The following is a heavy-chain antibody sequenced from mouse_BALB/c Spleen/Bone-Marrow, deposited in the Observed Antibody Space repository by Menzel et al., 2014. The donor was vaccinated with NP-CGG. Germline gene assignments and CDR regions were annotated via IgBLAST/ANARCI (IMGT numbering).Heavy chain of an antibody. D-gene: IGHD1-1*01. Sequence: EVQLQESGPELEKPGASVKISCKASGYSFTGYNMNWVKQSNGKSLEWIGNIDPYYGGTSYNQKFKGKATLTVDKSSSAAYMQLKSLTSEDSAVYYCATYGYSYWYFDVWGAGTTVTVSS. CDR2: IDPYYGGT. V-gene: IGHV1-39*01. J-gene: IGHJ1*01. CDR3: ATYGYSYWYFDV. CDR1: GYSFTGYN.